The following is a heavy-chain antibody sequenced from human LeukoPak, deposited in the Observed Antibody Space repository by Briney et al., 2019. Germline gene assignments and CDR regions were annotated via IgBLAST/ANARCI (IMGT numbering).Heavy chain of an antibody. Sequence: SETLSLTCTVSGGSISSYDWSWIRQPPGKGLEWIGYIYYSGSTNYNPSLKSRVTISVDTPKTQFSLKLSSVTAADTAVYYCARVSYVRDYYYGMDVWGQGTTVTVSS. J-gene: IGHJ6*02. CDR1: GGSISSYD. D-gene: IGHD1-26*01. V-gene: IGHV4-59*01. CDR3: ARVSYVRDYYYGMDV. CDR2: IYYSGST.